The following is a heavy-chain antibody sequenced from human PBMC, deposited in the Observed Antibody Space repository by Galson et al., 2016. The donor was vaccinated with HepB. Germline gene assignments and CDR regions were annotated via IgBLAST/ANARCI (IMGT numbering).Heavy chain of an antibody. D-gene: IGHD3-3*01. CDR3: AVCLRFSEWPLDY. CDR2: XYYXXXT. CDR1: SGSIXXXY. J-gene: IGHJ4*02. V-gene: IGHV4-59*05. Sequence: ETLSLTCNVSSGSIXXXYWXXXRQXXXKGXXSIXXXYYXXXTXXXPSLXLRTRVTISIDTSKNXFSLXLNSMTAADTAVYYCAVCLRFSEWPLDYWGQGTLXTVSS.